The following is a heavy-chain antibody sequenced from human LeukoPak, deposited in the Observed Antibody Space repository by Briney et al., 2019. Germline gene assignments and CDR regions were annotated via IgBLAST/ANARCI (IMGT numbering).Heavy chain of an antibody. CDR3: ASSLRYFDWTLRFGMDV. CDR1: GGSISSYY. Sequence: SETLSLTCTVSGGSISSYYWSWILQPPGKGLEWIGYIYYSGSTNYNPSLKSRVTISVDTSKNQFSLKLSSVTAADTAVYYCASSLRYFDWTLRFGMDVWGQGTTVTVSS. CDR2: IYYSGST. J-gene: IGHJ6*02. D-gene: IGHD3-9*01. V-gene: IGHV4-59*08.